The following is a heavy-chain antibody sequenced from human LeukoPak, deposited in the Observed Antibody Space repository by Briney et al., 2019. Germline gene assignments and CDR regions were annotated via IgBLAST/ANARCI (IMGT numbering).Heavy chain of an antibody. V-gene: IGHV3-7*01. CDR2: INQDGSEK. Sequence: GGSLRLSCAASGFTFNNYWMNWVRQAPGKGLEWVANINQDGSEKHYVDSLKGRFTVSRDNAKNSLYLQMNNLRVEDTAVYYCASYGDYEHFDSWGQGTLVTVSS. CDR1: GFTFNNYW. J-gene: IGHJ4*02. CDR3: ASYGDYEHFDS. D-gene: IGHD4-17*01.